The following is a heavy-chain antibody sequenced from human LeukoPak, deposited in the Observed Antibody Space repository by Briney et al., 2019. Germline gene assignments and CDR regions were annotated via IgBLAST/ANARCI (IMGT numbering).Heavy chain of an antibody. CDR3: ARESSSQELGYRYNHDAFDI. CDR2: IIPISGTT. CDR1: GGTLNSYV. Sequence: SVKVSCKASGGTLNSYVISWVRQAPGQGLEWMGGIIPISGTTNYAQKFQGRVTITADKSTSTAYMELSRLRSDDTAVYYCARESSSQELGYRYNHDAFDIWGQGTMVTVSS. D-gene: IGHD3-16*02. J-gene: IGHJ3*02. V-gene: IGHV1-69*06.